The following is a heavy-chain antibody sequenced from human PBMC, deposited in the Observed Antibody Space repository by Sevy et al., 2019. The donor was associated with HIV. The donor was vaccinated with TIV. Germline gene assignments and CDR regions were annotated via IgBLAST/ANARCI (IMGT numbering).Heavy chain of an antibody. CDR1: GGSLNTYG. CDR3: GRDNWGSIDY. D-gene: IGHD7-27*01. V-gene: IGHV4-59*01. J-gene: IGHJ4*02. CDR2: AYYNGGT. Sequence: SETLSLTCTVSGGSLNTYGWSWIRQPPGKGLEWVGYAYYNGGTNYNPSLKSRLTILVGTSERQFSLQLSSVTPEDTAVYYSGRDNWGSIDYWGQGVLVTVSS.